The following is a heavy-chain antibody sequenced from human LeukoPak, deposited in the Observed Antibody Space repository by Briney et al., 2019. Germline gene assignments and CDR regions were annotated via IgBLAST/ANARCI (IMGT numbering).Heavy chain of an antibody. V-gene: IGHV4-38-2*02. D-gene: IGHD3-10*01. CDR3: LRDKAGSFYGSGGYHVYYNGMDV. CDR2: IYHSGFT. J-gene: IGHJ6*02. Sequence: SETLSLTCTVSNYSINSGYYWGWIRQPPGKGLEWIGSIYHSGFTYSNPSLASRLSMSIDASKNEFSLKLTSVTAADTAIYFCLRDKAGSFYGSGGYHVYYNGMDVWGQGTAVTVS. CDR1: NYSINSGYY.